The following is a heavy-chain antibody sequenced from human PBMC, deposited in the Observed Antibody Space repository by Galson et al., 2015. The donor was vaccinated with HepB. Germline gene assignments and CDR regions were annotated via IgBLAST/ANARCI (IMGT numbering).Heavy chain of an antibody. J-gene: IGHJ3*02. V-gene: IGHV3-30*03. D-gene: IGHD6-6*01. CDR1: GFTFRSYA. Sequence: SLRLSCAASGFTFRSYAMHWVRQAPGKGLEWVATISYDGSNKYYPESVKGRFTISRDNSKNALYVEMNSLRTEDTAVYYCVLLCIEVRADALDIWGQGTMVTVSS. CDR2: ISYDGSNK. CDR3: VLLCIEVRADALDI.